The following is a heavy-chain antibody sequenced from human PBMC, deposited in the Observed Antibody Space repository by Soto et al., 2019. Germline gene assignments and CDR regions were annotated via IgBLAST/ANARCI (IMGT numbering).Heavy chain of an antibody. Sequence: QVQLVESGGGVVQPGRSLRLSCAASGFTFSSYAMHWVRQAPGKGLEWVAVISYDGSNKYYADSVKGRFTISRDNSKNTLNLQMNSLRAEDTAVYYCARSSSSSPYNWFDPWGQGTLVTVSS. CDR2: ISYDGSNK. J-gene: IGHJ5*02. V-gene: IGHV3-30-3*01. CDR1: GFTFSSYA. D-gene: IGHD6-6*01. CDR3: ARSSSSSPYNWFDP.